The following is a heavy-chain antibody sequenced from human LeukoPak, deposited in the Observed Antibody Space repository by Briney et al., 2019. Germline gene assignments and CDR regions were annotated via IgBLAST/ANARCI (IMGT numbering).Heavy chain of an antibody. D-gene: IGHD3-10*01. V-gene: IGHV3-11*04. J-gene: IGHJ4*02. CDR3: ARAQYPLWFGESPYDY. Sequence: GGSLRLSCAASGFTFSDYYMSWIRQAPGKGLEWVSYISSSGSTIYYADSVKGRFTISRDNAKNSLHLQMNSLRAEDTAVYYCARAQYPLWFGESPYDYWGQGTLVTVSS. CDR1: GFTFSDYY. CDR2: ISSSGSTI.